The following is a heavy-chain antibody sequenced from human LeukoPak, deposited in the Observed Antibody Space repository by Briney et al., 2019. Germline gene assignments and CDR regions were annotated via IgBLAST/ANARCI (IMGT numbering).Heavy chain of an antibody. CDR1: GDSISSYY. Sequence: NPSETLSLTCTVSGDSISSYYWSWIRQPPGKGLEWIGYIYYSGSTNYNPSLKSRVTISVDTSKNQFSLKLSSVTAADTAVYYCARFIAAAGTNWFDPWGQGTLVTVSS. D-gene: IGHD6-13*01. CDR3: ARFIAAAGTNWFDP. J-gene: IGHJ5*02. V-gene: IGHV4-59*01. CDR2: IYYSGST.